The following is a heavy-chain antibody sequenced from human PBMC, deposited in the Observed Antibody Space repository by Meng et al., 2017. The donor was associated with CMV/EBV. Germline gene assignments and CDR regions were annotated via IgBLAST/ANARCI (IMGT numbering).Heavy chain of an antibody. Sequence: GASLKISCAASGFTFSNAWMSWVRQAPGKGLEWVGRIKSKTDGGTTDYAAPVKGRFTISRDDSKNTLYLQMNSLKTEDTAVYYCTTALYCSSTSCYYYYYYGMDVWGQGTTVTVSS. CDR2: IKSKTDGGTT. D-gene: IGHD2-2*01. V-gene: IGHV3-15*01. CDR3: TTALYCSSTSCYYYYYYGMDV. J-gene: IGHJ6*02. CDR1: GFTFSNAW.